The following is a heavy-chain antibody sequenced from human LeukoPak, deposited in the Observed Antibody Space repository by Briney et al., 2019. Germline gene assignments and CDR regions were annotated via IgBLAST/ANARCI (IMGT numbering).Heavy chain of an antibody. CDR2: ISGSGAGT. CDR1: GLTFSSYA. D-gene: IGHD4-23*01. V-gene: IGHV3-23*01. Sequence: PGGSLRLSCAASGLTFSSYAMSWVRQAPGKGLEWVSVISGSGAGTYADSVKGRFTISRDNSKNTLYLQMNSLRAEDTAVYYCAKLLQGGNSRWFDPWGQGTLVTVSS. CDR3: AKLLQGGNSRWFDP. J-gene: IGHJ5*02.